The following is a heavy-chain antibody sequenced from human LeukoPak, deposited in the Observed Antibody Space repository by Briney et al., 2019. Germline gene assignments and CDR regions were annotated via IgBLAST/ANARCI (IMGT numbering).Heavy chain of an antibody. D-gene: IGHD4/OR15-4a*01. CDR2: INPNSGGT. V-gene: IGHV1-2*02. CDR1: GYTFTGYY. Sequence: ASVKVSCKASGYTFTGYYMHWVRQAPGQGLEWMGWINPNSGGTNYAQKFQGRVTMTRDTSISTAYMELSRLRSDDTAVYYCARFLTLTGRDAFDIWGQGTMVTVSS. J-gene: IGHJ3*02. CDR3: ARFLTLTGRDAFDI.